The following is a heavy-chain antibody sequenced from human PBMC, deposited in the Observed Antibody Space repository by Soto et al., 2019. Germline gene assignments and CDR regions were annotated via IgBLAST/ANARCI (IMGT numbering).Heavy chain of an antibody. CDR1: GYTFTSYY. V-gene: IGHV1-18*04. CDR3: ARSPSMFTLTTGWFDP. J-gene: IGHJ5*02. CDR2: ISTYNGNT. D-gene: IGHD4-4*01. Sequence: ASVKVSCKASGYTFTSYYMHWVRQAPGQGLEWMGWISTYNGNTNYAQKFQDRVTLTTDTSTTTAFMELTSLRSDDTAVYYCARSPSMFTLTTGWFDPWGQGTLVTVSS.